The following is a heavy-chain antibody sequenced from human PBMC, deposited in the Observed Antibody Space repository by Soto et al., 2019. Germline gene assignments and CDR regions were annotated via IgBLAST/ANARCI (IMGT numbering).Heavy chain of an antibody. D-gene: IGHD2-2*01. CDR1: GGSISSSSYY. J-gene: IGHJ5*02. Sequence: PSETLSLTCTVSGGSISSSSYYWGWIRQPPGKGLEWIGSIYYSGSTYYNPSLKSRVTISVDTSKNQFSLKLSSVTAADTAVYYCARHEGSGIVLVPAAMPEGWFDPWGQGTLVTVSS. CDR2: IYYSGST. V-gene: IGHV4-39*01. CDR3: ARHEGSGIVLVPAAMPEGWFDP.